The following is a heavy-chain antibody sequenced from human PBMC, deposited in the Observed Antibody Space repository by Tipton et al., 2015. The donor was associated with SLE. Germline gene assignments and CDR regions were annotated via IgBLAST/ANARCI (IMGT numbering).Heavy chain of an antibody. CDR1: GGSISSYY. D-gene: IGHD3-22*01. CDR2: IYYSGST. J-gene: IGHJ4*02. V-gene: IGHV4-59*08. Sequence: TLSLTCTVSGGSISSYYWSWIRQPPGKGLEWIGYIYYSGSTNYNPSLKSRVTISVDTSKNPFSLKLSSVTAADTAVYYCAGDQYDSSGYYYPPHFDYWGRGTLVTVSS. CDR3: AGDQYDSSGYYYPPHFDY.